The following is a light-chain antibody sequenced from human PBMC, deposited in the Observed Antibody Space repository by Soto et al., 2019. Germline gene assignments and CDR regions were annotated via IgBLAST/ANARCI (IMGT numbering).Light chain of an antibody. CDR3: MQALQTRNT. CDR1: QSLLHSNGYNY. CDR2: LGS. V-gene: IGKV2-28*01. J-gene: IGKJ2*01. Sequence: DIVMTQSPLSLPVTPGEPASISCRSSQSLLHSNGYNYLDWYLQKPGQSPQLLIYLGSNRASGVPERFSGSGSGTAFTLKISRVEAEDVGVYYCMQALQTRNTFGQGTKLEIK.